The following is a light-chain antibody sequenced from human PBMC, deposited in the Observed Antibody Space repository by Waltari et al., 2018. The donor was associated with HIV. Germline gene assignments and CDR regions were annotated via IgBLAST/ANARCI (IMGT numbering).Light chain of an antibody. CDR1: SSDIGGYNY. Sequence: QSVLTQPPSASGSPGQSVTISCTATSSDIGGYNYVSWYQQYPEKAPKVMIHEVNKRPSGVPDRFSGSKSGNTASLTVSGLQAEDEAYYYCSSYAGSNSWVFGGGTKLTVL. CDR2: EVN. J-gene: IGLJ3*02. CDR3: SSYAGSNSWV. V-gene: IGLV2-8*01.